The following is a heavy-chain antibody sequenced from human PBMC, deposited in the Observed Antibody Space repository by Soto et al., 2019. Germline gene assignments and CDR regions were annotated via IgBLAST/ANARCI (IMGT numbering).Heavy chain of an antibody. CDR3: APLPYSYGFNWFDP. V-gene: IGHV1-24*01. D-gene: IGHD5-18*01. CDR2: FDPEDGET. Sequence: ASVKVSCKVSGYTLTELSMHWVRQAPGKGLEWMGGFDPEDGETIYAQKFQGRVTMTEDTSTDTAYMELSSLRSEDTAVYYCAPLPYSYGFNWFDPWGQGTLVTVSS. CDR1: GYTLTELS. J-gene: IGHJ5*02.